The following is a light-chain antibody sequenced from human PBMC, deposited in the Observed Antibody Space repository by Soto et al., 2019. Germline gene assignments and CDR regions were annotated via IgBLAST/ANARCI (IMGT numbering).Light chain of an antibody. J-gene: IGLJ1*01. CDR3: QSYDSSLSAPYV. V-gene: IGLV1-40*01. CDR1: SSNIGAHSD. CDR2: DNN. Sequence: QCVLTQPPSVSGAPGQRITISCTGSSSNIGAHSDVYWYQHLPGTAPKLLIYDNNNRPSGVPDRFSGSKSGTSASLAITGLQADDEADYYCQSYDSSLSAPYVFGTGTKATVL.